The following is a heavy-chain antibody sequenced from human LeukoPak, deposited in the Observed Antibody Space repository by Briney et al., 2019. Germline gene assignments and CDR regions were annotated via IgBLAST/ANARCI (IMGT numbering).Heavy chain of an antibody. Sequence: GGSLRLSCAASGFIFSSYAMSWVRQAPGKGLEWVSAISGSGGSTYYADSVKGRFTISRDNSKNTLYLQMNSLRAEDTAVYYCAKDPFSIAADAYYFDYWGQGTLVTVSS. J-gene: IGHJ4*02. CDR3: AKDPFSIAADAYYFDY. D-gene: IGHD6-13*01. CDR2: ISGSGGST. V-gene: IGHV3-23*01. CDR1: GFIFSSYA.